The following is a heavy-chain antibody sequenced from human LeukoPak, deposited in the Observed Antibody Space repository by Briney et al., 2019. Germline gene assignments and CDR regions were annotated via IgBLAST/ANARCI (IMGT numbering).Heavy chain of an antibody. Sequence: SVKVSCKASGGTFSSYTISWGRQAPGQGLEWMGRIIPILGIANYAQKFQGRVTITADKSTSTAYMELSSLRSEDTAVYYCARDQSGGAAAEFDYWGQGTLVTVSS. CDR1: GGTFSSYT. CDR2: IIPILGIA. CDR3: ARDQSGGAAAEFDY. J-gene: IGHJ4*02. D-gene: IGHD6-13*01. V-gene: IGHV1-69*04.